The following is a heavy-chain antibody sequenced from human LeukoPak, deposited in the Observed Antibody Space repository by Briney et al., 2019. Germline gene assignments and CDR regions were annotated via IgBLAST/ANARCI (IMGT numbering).Heavy chain of an antibody. D-gene: IGHD2-2*01. CDR2: INPNSGGT. Sequence: ASVKVSCKASGYTFTACYIHWVRQAPGQGLEWMGWINPNSGGTNYAQKFQGRVTLTRDTSITTAYMELSRLRSDDAAVYYCAKARGLYCSSTSCYECDVWGKGTTVTVSS. CDR1: GYTFTACY. CDR3: AKARGLYCSSTSCYECDV. J-gene: IGHJ6*04. V-gene: IGHV1-2*02.